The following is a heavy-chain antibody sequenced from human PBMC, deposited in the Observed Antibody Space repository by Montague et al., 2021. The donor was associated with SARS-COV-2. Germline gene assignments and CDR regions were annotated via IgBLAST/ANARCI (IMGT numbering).Heavy chain of an antibody. CDR1: GGSISNTNYY. CDR2: IYYDGTT. V-gene: IGHV4-39*01. J-gene: IGHJ4*02. Sequence: SETLSLTCTVSGGSISNTNYYWGWVRQPPGKGLEWIGSIYYDGTTCYNPSLESRLTMSVDTSKKQFSLKVKSLTAADTAVYSCVGPRVVISGHYPLHVDDWGQGTLVTVSP. D-gene: IGHD3-3*01. CDR3: VGPRVVISGHYPLHVDD.